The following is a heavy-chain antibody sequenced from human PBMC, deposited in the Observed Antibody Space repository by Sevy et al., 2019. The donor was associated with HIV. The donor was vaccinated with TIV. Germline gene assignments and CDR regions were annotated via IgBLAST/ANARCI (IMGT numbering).Heavy chain of an antibody. CDR1: GFTFSSYG. D-gene: IGHD1-1*01. CDR2: IWYDGSNK. Sequence: GGSLRLSCAASGFTFSSYGMHWVRQAPGKGLEWVAVIWYDGSNKYYADSVKGRFTISRDNSKNTRNLQMNSLRAEDTAVYYCAAGETGLFDYWGQGTLVTVSS. V-gene: IGHV3-33*01. CDR3: AAGETGLFDY. J-gene: IGHJ4*02.